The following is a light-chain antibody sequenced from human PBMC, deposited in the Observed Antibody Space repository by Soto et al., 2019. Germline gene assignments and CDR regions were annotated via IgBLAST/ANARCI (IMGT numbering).Light chain of an antibody. CDR3: PLINSF. CDR1: QTISKF. CDR2: AAS. J-gene: IGKJ4*01. Sequence: DIQLTQSPSLLSASVGDRVTITCRASQTISKFLSWYQQKPGKAPKLLLSAASTLQDGVPARVSGSGSGTEFPLTISRLQPEDFATYSRPLINSFFGGGNRVEI. V-gene: IGKV1-9*01.